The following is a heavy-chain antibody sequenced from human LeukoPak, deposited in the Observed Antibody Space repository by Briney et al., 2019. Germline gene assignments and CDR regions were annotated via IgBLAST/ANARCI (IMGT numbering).Heavy chain of an antibody. CDR2: IFYSGNT. CDR3: VSSLGHLVPAPYYSDY. D-gene: IGHD6-6*01. Sequence: PSETLSLTCSVSGGSISTSNYFWGWIRQPPGKGLEWIGSIFYSGNTYYNPSLKSRVTISVDTSKNQFSLKLSSVTAADTAVYYCVSSLGHLVPAPYYSDYWGQGTLVTVSS. J-gene: IGHJ4*02. CDR1: GGSISTSNYF. V-gene: IGHV4-39*01.